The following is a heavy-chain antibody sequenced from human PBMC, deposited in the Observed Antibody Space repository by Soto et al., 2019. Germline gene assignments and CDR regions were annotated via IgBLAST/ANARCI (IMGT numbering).Heavy chain of an antibody. CDR3: ARGITMGRGVEYYYYYGMDV. V-gene: IGHV4-61*01. Sequence: LETLSLTCTVSGGSVSSGSYYWSWIRQPPGKGLEWIGYIYYSGSTNYNPSLKSRVTISVDTSKNQFSLKLSSVTAADTAVYYCARGITMGRGVEYYYYYGMDVWGQGTKVTVSS. D-gene: IGHD3-10*01. CDR1: GGSVSSGSYY. J-gene: IGHJ6*02. CDR2: IYYSGST.